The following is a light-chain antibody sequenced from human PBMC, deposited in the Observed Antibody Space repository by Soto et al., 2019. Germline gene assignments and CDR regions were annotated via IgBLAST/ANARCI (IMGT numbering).Light chain of an antibody. CDR2: KAS. J-gene: IGKJ2*01. V-gene: IGKV1-5*03. CDR3: QEYKTYPYT. Sequence: DIQMTQSPSTLSASVGDRVTISCRASQSISNWLAWYQQKPGKAPKLLIYKASSLESGVPSRFSGSGSGTEFTLTISSLQPDDFATYYCQEYKTYPYTFGQGTKVDIK. CDR1: QSISNW.